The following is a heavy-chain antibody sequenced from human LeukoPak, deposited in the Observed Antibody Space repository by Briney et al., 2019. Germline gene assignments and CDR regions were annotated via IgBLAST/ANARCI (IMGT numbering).Heavy chain of an antibody. V-gene: IGHV1-2*02. Sequence: ASVKVSCKASGYTFTGYYMHWVRQAPGQGLEWMGWINPNSGGTNYAQKFQGRVTMTRDTSISTAYMELSRLRSDDTAVYYCARWGPVRGYSGYDEAGGMDVWGQGTTVTVSS. CDR2: INPNSGGT. D-gene: IGHD5-12*01. J-gene: IGHJ6*02. CDR3: ARWGPVRGYSGYDEAGGMDV. CDR1: GYTFTGYY.